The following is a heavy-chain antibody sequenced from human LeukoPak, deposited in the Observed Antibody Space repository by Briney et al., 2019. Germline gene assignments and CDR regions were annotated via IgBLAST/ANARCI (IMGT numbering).Heavy chain of an antibody. CDR2: ISASNGNT. Sequence: ASVKVSSTASGYTFASYGISWVGQAPGQGREGMGGISASNGNTNYAQKLQGRVTMTTDPSTSPAYMELRSLRSDDTAVYYCARVGDIVAVPADPPDYWGQGTLVTVSS. V-gene: IGHV1-18*01. CDR1: GYTFASYG. J-gene: IGHJ4*02. D-gene: IGHD2-2*01. CDR3: ARVGDIVAVPADPPDY.